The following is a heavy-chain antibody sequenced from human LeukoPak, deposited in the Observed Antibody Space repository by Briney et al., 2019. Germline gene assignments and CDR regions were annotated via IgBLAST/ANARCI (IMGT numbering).Heavy chain of an antibody. D-gene: IGHD3-22*01. J-gene: IGHJ5*02. CDR2: IYYSGST. CDR1: GGSISSYY. CDR3: ARRGWGYDSSGFDP. Sequence: PSETLSLTCTVSGGSISSYYWSWIRQPPGKGLEWIGYIYYSGSTNYNPSLKSRVTISVDTSKNQFSLKLSSVTAADTAVYYCARRGWGYDSSGFDPWGQGTLVTVSS. V-gene: IGHV4-59*08.